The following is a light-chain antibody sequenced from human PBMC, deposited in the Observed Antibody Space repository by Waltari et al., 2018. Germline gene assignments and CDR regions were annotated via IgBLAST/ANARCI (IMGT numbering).Light chain of an antibody. V-gene: IGLV3-21*04. CDR2: DDS. CDR3: QVWDSNSDHRV. Sequence: SYVLTQPPSVSVAPGKTASITCGGNNIGGYSVHWYQHKPGQAPILVIHDDSGRHAGMSEGLSGSNSGNTATLTISRVEAGDEADYYCQVWDSNSDHRVFGGGTKLTVL. CDR1: NIGGYS. J-gene: IGLJ3*02.